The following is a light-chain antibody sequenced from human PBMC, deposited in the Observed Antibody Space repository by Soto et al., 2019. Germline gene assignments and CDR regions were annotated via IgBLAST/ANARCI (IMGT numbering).Light chain of an antibody. Sequence: EIVMTQSPATLSVSPGERATVSCRASQSVGNNLAWYQQRPGQAPRLLIHGASARPSGVPARFSGSGSGTDFTLTIISLQSEDFAVYYCQQYADSPITFGPGTTVDLK. J-gene: IGKJ3*01. V-gene: IGKV3-15*01. CDR3: QQYADSPIT. CDR1: QSVGNN. CDR2: GAS.